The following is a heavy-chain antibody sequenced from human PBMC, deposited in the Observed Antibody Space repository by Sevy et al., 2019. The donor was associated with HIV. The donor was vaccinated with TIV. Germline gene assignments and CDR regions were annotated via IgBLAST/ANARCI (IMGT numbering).Heavy chain of an antibody. CDR2: INPNSGST. CDR3: AGVFPYCSGGSCYSPYDAFDI. CDR1: GYTFTGHY. J-gene: IGHJ3*02. Sequence: ASVKVSCKASGYTFTGHYMHWVRQAPGQGLEWMGWINPNSGSTDYAQKFQGRVTLTRDTSISTAYLELSRLTSDDTAVYYCAGVFPYCSGGSCYSPYDAFDIWGQGTMVTVSS. D-gene: IGHD2-15*01. V-gene: IGHV1-2*02.